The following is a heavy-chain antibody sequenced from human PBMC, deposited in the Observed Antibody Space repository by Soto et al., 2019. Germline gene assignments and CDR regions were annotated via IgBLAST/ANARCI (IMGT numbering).Heavy chain of an antibody. Sequence: QVQLQESGPGLVKPSGTLSLTCAVSGDSVSSPYYWCWVRQPPGKGLEWIGEVFHTGTTSYNPSLRIRVTISMDKSINQFSLVLSSVTAADTAVYYCARSAGWYAVHSWGPGTLVIVSS. V-gene: IGHV4-4*02. CDR3: ARSAGWYAVHS. CDR1: GDSVSSPYY. CDR2: VFHTGTT. J-gene: IGHJ4*02. D-gene: IGHD6-19*01.